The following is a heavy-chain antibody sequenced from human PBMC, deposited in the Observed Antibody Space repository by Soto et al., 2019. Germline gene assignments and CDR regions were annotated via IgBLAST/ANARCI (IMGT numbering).Heavy chain of an antibody. Sequence: EVQLVESGGGLVQPGGSLRLSCAASGFTVSSNYMSWVRQAPGKGLEWVSVSYSGGSTYYADSVKGRFTIPRHNSKNTLYLQMNSLRAEDTAVYYCACLGAGGSSSWLDYWGQGTLVTVSS. D-gene: IGHD6-13*01. V-gene: IGHV3-53*04. CDR3: ACLGAGGSSSWLDY. CDR2: SYSGGST. J-gene: IGHJ4*02. CDR1: GFTVSSNY.